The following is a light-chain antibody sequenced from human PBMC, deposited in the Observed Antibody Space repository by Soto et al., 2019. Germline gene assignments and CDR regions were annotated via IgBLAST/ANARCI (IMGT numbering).Light chain of an antibody. V-gene: IGKV3-20*01. CDR1: QKISSRY. J-gene: IGKJ5*01. Sequence: EIVLTKSPGTLSLSPGERATLSCRASQKISSRYLAWYLQKPGQVPRFLIYGASSRATGIPDRFSGSGSGTDFTLTISRLEPEDFAVYYCQQYGGTPPITFGQGTRLEI. CDR2: GAS. CDR3: QQYGGTPPIT.